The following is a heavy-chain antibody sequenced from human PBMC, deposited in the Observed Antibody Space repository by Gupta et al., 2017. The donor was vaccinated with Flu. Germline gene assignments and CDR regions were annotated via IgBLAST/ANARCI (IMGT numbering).Heavy chain of an antibody. D-gene: IGHD2-15*01. CDR2: ISGSGGST. Sequence: FGSYAMGWVRQAPGKGLEWVSAISGSGGSTYYADSVKGRFTISRDNSKNTLYLQMNSLRAEDTAVYYCAKSRVAATLNFDYWGQGTLVTVSS. V-gene: IGHV3-23*01. CDR1: FGSYA. CDR3: AKSRVAATLNFDY. J-gene: IGHJ4*02.